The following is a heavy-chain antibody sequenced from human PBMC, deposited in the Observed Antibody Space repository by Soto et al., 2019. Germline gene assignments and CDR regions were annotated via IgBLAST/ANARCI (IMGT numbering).Heavy chain of an antibody. J-gene: IGHJ6*04. CDR2: IDPSDSYT. D-gene: IGHD3-9*01. CDR3: ALVGRITIFFEYGREV. Sequence: GESLKISCKGSGYSFTSYWISWVRQIPWKGLAWMGRIDPSDSYTNYSPSFQGHVTISADKSISTAYLQWSSLKASDTAMYYCALVGRITIFFEYGREVLGKQATFSTSS. CDR1: GYSFTSYW. V-gene: IGHV5-10-1*01.